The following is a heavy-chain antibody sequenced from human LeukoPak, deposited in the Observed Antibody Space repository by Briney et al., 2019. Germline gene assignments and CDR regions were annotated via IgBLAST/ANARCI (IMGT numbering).Heavy chain of an antibody. Sequence: PSETLSLTCAVYGGSFGGYYWSWTRQPPGKGLEWIGEINHSGSTNYNPSLKSRVTISVDTSKNQFSLKLSSVTAADTAVYYCAPLGYYYDSSGPTWGDYWGQGTLVTVSS. D-gene: IGHD3-22*01. CDR3: APLGYYYDSSGPTWGDY. V-gene: IGHV4-34*01. J-gene: IGHJ4*02. CDR1: GGSFGGYY. CDR2: INHSGST.